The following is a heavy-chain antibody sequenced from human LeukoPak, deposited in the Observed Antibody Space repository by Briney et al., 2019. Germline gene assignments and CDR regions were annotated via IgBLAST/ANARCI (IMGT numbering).Heavy chain of an antibody. CDR1: GGSFSGYY. V-gene: IGHV4-34*01. D-gene: IGHD4-17*01. J-gene: IGHJ4*02. Sequence: PETLSLTCAVYGGSFSGYYWSWIRQPPGKGLEWIGEINHSGSTNYNPSLKSRVTISVDTSKNQFSLKLSSVTAADTAVYYCARGTVTNDYWGQGTLVTVSS. CDR3: ARGTVTNDY. CDR2: INHSGST.